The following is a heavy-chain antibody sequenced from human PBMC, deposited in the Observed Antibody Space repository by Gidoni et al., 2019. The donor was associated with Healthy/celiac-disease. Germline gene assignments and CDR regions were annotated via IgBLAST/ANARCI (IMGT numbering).Heavy chain of an antibody. CDR1: AGSISSGGYY. CDR3: ARTRGYCSSTSCQLPSHWFDP. D-gene: IGHD2-2*01. CDR2: IYYSGST. V-gene: IGHV4-31*03. Sequence: QVQLQESGPGLVKPSQTLSLTCTVSAGSISSGGYYWSWIRQHPGKSLEWIGYIYYSGSTYYNPSLKSRVTISVDTSKNQFSLKLSSVTAADTAVYYCARTRGYCSSTSCQLPSHWFDPWGQGTLVTVSS. J-gene: IGHJ5*02.